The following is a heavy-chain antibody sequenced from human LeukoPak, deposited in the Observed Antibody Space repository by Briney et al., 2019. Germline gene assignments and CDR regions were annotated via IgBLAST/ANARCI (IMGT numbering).Heavy chain of an antibody. V-gene: IGHV3-7*01. CDR2: IKQDGNEK. CDR1: GFTFTNYW. CDR3: ARDRSDGSGSYYPFWFDP. Sequence: AGGSLRLSCAASGFTFTNYWMSWVRQAPGKGLEWVANIKQDGNEKYYVDSGKGRFTISRDNAKNSLYLQMNSLRAEDTAVYYCARDRSDGSGSYYPFWFDPWGQGTLVTVSS. J-gene: IGHJ5*02. D-gene: IGHD3-10*01.